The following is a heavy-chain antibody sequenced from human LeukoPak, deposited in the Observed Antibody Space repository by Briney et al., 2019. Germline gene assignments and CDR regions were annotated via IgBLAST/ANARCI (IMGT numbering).Heavy chain of an antibody. CDR2: ISGSGGST. J-gene: IGHJ3*02. V-gene: IGHV3-23*01. CDR3: AKDGGSYYPASPYAFDI. Sequence: PGGSLRLSCAASGFTFSSYAMSWVRQAPGKGLEWVSAISGSGGSTYYADSVKGQFTISRDNSKNTLYLQMNSLRAEDTAVYYCAKDGGSYYPASPYAFDIWGQGTMVTVSS. D-gene: IGHD1-26*01. CDR1: GFTFSSYA.